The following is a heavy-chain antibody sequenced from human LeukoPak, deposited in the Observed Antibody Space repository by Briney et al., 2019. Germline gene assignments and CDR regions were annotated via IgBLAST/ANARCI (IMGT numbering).Heavy chain of an antibody. CDR2: ISYDGSNK. Sequence: GRSLRLSCAASGFTFSSYAMHWVRQAPGKGLEWVAVISYDGSNKYYADSVKGRFTISRDNSKNTLYLQMNSLRAEDTAVYYCARDGVFGVVTLFDYWGQGTLVTVSS. CDR1: GFTFSSYA. D-gene: IGHD3-3*01. CDR3: ARDGVFGVVTLFDY. V-gene: IGHV3-30-3*01. J-gene: IGHJ4*02.